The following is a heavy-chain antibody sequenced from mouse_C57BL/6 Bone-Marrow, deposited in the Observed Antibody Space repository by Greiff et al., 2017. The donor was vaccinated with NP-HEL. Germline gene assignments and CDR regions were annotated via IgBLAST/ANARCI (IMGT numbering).Heavy chain of an antibody. V-gene: IGHV1-72*01. CDR2: IDPNSGGT. CDR3: ARGSAQATVWCAY. D-gene: IGHD3-2*02. Sequence: VQLQQPGAELVKPGASVKLSCKASGYTFTSYWMHWVKQRPGRGLEWIGRIDPNSGGTKYNEKFKSKATLTVDKPSSTAYMQLSSLTSEDSAVYYCARGSAQATVWCAYWGQGTLVTVSA. CDR1: GYTFTSYW. J-gene: IGHJ3*01.